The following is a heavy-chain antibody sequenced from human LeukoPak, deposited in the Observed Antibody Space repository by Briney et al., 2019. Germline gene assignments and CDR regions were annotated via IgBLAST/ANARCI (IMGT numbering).Heavy chain of an antibody. Sequence: SETLSLTCTVSGGSISISNTYWGWIRQPPGKGLEWIGTIYYSGSTYYNPSLKSRVTISVDTSKNHFSLKLSSVTAADAAVYYCARRASYHSAHDYWGQGSLVTVSS. CDR3: ARRASYHSAHDY. CDR2: IYYSGST. J-gene: IGHJ4*02. V-gene: IGHV4-39*01. CDR1: GGSISISNTY. D-gene: IGHD1-26*01.